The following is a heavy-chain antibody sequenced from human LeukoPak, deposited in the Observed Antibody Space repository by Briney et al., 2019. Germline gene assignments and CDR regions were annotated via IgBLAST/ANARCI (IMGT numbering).Heavy chain of an antibody. CDR3: AKDLDYTTYGYYFDY. D-gene: IGHD4-11*01. J-gene: IGHJ4*02. CDR2: IGAGGTFT. Sequence: GGSLRLSCTHSRFTFRSYAMYCGRDGPGEGLEWDSGIGAGGTFTYYADSVKGRFTIFSDNSRNTLYLQMNSPRADDTAVYYCAKDLDYTTYGYYFDYWGQGTLVTVSS. V-gene: IGHV3-23*01. CDR1: RFTFRSYA.